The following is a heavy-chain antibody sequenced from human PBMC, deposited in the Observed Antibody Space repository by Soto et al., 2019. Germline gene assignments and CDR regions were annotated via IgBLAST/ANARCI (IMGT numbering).Heavy chain of an antibody. J-gene: IGHJ6*02. V-gene: IGHV1-69*13. Sequence: SVKVSCKASGGTFSSYAITWVRQAPGQGLEWMGGIIPIFGTANYAQKFQGRVTITADESTSTAYMELSSLRSEDTAVYYCARGLSTMVRAAYPPYYYYYGMDVWGQGTTVTVS. CDR1: GGTFSSYA. D-gene: IGHD3-10*01. CDR2: IIPIFGTA. CDR3: ARGLSTMVRAAYPPYYYYYGMDV.